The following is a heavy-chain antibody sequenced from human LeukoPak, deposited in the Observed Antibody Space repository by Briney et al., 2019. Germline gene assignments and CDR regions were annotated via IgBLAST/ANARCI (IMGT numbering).Heavy chain of an antibody. J-gene: IGHJ4*02. Sequence: PSETLSLTCAVYDGSFSGYYWSWIRQPPGKGLEWIGEINHSGSTNYNPSLKSRVTISVDTSKNQFSLKLSSVTAADTAVYYCARGDTVTKLDYWGQGTLVTVSS. CDR3: ARGDTVTKLDY. CDR1: DGSFSGYY. D-gene: IGHD4-11*01. V-gene: IGHV4-34*01. CDR2: INHSGST.